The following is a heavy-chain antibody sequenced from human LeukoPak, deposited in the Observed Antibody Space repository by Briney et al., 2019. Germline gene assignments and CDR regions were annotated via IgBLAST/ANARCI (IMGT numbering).Heavy chain of an antibody. CDR1: GGTFSSYA. D-gene: IGHD3-22*01. V-gene: IGHV1-69*01. J-gene: IGHJ4*02. CDR2: IIPIFGTA. Sequence: GSSVKVSCKASGGTFSSYAISWVRQAPGQGLEWMGGIIPIFGTANYAQKFQGRVTITADESTSTAYMELSSLRSEDTAVYNCARDPRQYDSSGYYYEDWGQGTLVTVSS. CDR3: ARDPRQYDSSGYYYED.